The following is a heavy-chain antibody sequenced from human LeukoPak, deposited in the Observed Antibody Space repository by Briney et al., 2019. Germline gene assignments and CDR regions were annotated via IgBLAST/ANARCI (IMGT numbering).Heavy chain of an antibody. Sequence: SVKVSCKASGGTFSSYAISWVRQAPGQGLEWMGRIIPIFGTANYAQKFQGRVTITTDESTSTAYMELSSLRSEDTAVCYCARDMGSSSWYGFYFQHWGQGTLVTVSS. CDR1: GGTFSSYA. J-gene: IGHJ1*01. CDR3: ARDMGSSSWYGFYFQH. CDR2: IIPIFGTA. V-gene: IGHV1-69*05. D-gene: IGHD6-13*01.